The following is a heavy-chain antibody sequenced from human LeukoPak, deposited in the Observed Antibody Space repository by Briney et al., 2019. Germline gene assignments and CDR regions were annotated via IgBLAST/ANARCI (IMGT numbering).Heavy chain of an antibody. D-gene: IGHD3-16*02. CDR3: ARGRTLRYDYVWGSYRRDAFDI. CDR2: INHSGST. V-gene: IGHV4-34*01. CDR1: GGSFSGYY. Sequence: SETLSLTCAVYGGSFSGYYWSWSRQPPGKGLEWIGEINHSGSTNYNPSLKSRVTISVDTSKNQFSLKLSSVTAADTAVYYCARGRTLRYDYVWGSYRRDAFDIWGQGTMVTVSS. J-gene: IGHJ3*02.